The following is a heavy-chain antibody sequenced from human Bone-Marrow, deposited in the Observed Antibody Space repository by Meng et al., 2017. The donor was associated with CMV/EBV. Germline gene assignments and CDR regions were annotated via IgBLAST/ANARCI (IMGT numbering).Heavy chain of an antibody. V-gene: IGHV4-59*12. Sequence: GSLRLSCTVSGGSISTYYWSWIRQPPGKGLEWIGYIYYSGSTYYNPSLKSRVTISVDTSKNQFSLKLSSVTAADTAVYYCARDFLLPPGNTVHAEIETGFDPWGQGTLVTVSS. CDR3: ARDFLLPPGNTVHAEIETGFDP. D-gene: IGHD1-7*01. J-gene: IGHJ5*02. CDR1: GGSISTYY. CDR2: IYYSGST.